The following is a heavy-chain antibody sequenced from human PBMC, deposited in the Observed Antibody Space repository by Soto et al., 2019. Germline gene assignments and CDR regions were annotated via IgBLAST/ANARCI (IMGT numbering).Heavy chain of an antibody. V-gene: IGHV3-23*01. J-gene: IGHJ4*02. CDR2: ISGSGGST. CDR3: ARRGSGSYYDY. Sequence: EVQLLESGGGLVQPGGSLRLSCAASGFTFSSYAMRWVRQAPGKGLEWVSAISGSGGSTYYADSVKGRFTISRDNSKNTQYLQMNSLRAEDTAVYDCARRGSGSYYDYWGQGTLFTVSS. CDR1: GFTFSSYA. D-gene: IGHD1-26*01.